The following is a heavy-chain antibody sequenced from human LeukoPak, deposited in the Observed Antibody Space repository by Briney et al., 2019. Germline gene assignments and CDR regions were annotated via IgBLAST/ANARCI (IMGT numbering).Heavy chain of an antibody. D-gene: IGHD3-3*01. Sequence: ASVKVSCKASGYTFTSYDINWVRQATGQGLEWMGWMIPNCGNTGYAQKFQGRVTMTRNTSISTAYMELSSLRSEDTAVYYCAREQRSYDFWSGFYYYYGMDVWGPGTTVTVSS. CDR1: GYTFTSYD. CDR3: AREQRSYDFWSGFYYYYGMDV. V-gene: IGHV1-8*01. CDR2: MIPNCGNT. J-gene: IGHJ6*02.